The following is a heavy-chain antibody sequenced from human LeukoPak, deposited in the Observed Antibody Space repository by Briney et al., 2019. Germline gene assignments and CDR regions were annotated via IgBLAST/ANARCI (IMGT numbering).Heavy chain of an antibody. CDR3: ARGSGYDFWSGYYQPVDY. CDR2: ISGNGGST. V-gene: IGHV3-64*01. D-gene: IGHD3-3*01. J-gene: IGHJ4*02. CDR1: GFTFSSYA. Sequence: GGSLRLSCAASGFTFSSYAMHWVRQAPGKGLEYVSAISGNGGSTYYANSVKGRFTISRDNSKNTLYLQMGSLRAEDMAVYYCARGSGYDFWSGYYQPVDYWGQGTLVTDS.